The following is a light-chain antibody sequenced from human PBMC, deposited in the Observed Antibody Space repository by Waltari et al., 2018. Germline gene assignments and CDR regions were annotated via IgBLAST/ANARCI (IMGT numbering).Light chain of an antibody. V-gene: IGKV1-6*01. J-gene: IGKJ4*01. Sequence: ATHLTQSPSSLSASVGDRVNITCRASQGIRNDLGWYQQKPGRAPKLLIYAASNLQSEVPSRFSGRGSGTDFTLTISSLQPEDFATYYCLQDYGYPLSFGGGTKVEIK. CDR1: QGIRND. CDR2: AAS. CDR3: LQDYGYPLS.